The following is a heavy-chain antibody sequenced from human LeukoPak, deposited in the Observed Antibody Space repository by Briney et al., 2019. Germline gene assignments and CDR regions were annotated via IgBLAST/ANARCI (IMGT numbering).Heavy chain of an antibody. CDR2: IVVGSGNT. Sequence: GASVKASCKASGFTFTSSAMQWVRQARGQRLEWIGWIVVGSGNTNYAQKFQERVTITRDMSTSTAYMELSSLRSEDTAVYYCAAVWGSGSWDNWGQGTLVTVSS. CDR1: GFTFTSSA. V-gene: IGHV1-58*02. CDR3: AAVWGSGSWDN. D-gene: IGHD3-10*01. J-gene: IGHJ4*02.